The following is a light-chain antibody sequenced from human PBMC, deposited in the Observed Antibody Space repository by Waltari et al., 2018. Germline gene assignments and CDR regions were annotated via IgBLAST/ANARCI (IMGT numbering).Light chain of an antibody. CDR1: QSVGSSS. Sequence: EIVLTQSPGTASLSPGDRVTLSCRACQSVGSSSLALYQQKPGPAPRLVIYRASRRATGIPDRFSGSGSGTDFSLTISRLEPEDFAVYYCQQHGTLPATFGQGTKVEIK. CDR2: RAS. V-gene: IGKV3-20*01. CDR3: QQHGTLPAT. J-gene: IGKJ1*01.